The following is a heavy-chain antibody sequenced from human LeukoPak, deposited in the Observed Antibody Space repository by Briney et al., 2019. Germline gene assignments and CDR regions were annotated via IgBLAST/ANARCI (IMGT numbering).Heavy chain of an antibody. V-gene: IGHV3-30*02. CDR1: GFTFSSYG. D-gene: IGHD3-22*01. J-gene: IGHJ4*02. Sequence: PGGSLRLSRAASGFTFSSYGMHWVRQAPGKGLEWVAFIRYDGSNKYYADSVKGRFTISRDNSKNTLYLQMNSLRAEDTAVYYCAKDSTPDYYDSSGYFDYWGQGTLVTVSS. CDR3: AKDSTPDYYDSSGYFDY. CDR2: IRYDGSNK.